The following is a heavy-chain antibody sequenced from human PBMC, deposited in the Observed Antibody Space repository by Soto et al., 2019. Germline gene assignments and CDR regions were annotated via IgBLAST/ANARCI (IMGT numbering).Heavy chain of an antibody. CDR3: ARVGGYDFWSGYYTLWFDP. CDR2: IYYSGST. CDR1: GGSISSYY. D-gene: IGHD3-3*01. Sequence: SETLSLTCTVSGGSISSYYWSWIRQPPGRGLEWIGYIYYSGSTNYNPSLKSRVTISVDTSKNQFSLKLSSVTAADTAVYYCARVGGYDFWSGYYTLWFDPWGQGTLVTVSS. J-gene: IGHJ5*02. V-gene: IGHV4-59*01.